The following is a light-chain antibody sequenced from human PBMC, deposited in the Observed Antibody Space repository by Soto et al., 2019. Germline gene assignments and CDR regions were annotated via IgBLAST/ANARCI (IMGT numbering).Light chain of an antibody. J-gene: IGKJ1*01. CDR2: AAS. CDR3: LQVYSFPRT. CDR1: QNIFTY. V-gene: IGKV1-12*01. Sequence: DIHMTQSPSTLSASVGDRVTISCRASQNIFTYLAWYQQKPGKAPQYLIQAASILQSGVPSRFSGSGSGTEFILTINNLQPEDFASYFCLQVYSFPRTFGLGTKVDIK.